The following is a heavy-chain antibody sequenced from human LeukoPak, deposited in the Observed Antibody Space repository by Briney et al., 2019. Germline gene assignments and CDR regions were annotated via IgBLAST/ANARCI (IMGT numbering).Heavy chain of an antibody. J-gene: IGHJ5*02. V-gene: IGHV1-69*13. CDR3: ARVGTVAGTIWFDP. Sequence: GASVKVSCTASGGTFSSYAISWVRQAPGQGLEWMGGIIPIFGTANYAQKFQGRVTITADESTSTAYMELSSLRSEDTAVYYCARVGTVAGTIWFDPWGQGTLVTVSS. CDR2: IIPIFGTA. D-gene: IGHD6-19*01. CDR1: GGTFSSYA.